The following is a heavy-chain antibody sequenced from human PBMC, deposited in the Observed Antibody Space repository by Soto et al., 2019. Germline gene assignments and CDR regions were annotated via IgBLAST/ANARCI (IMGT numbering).Heavy chain of an antibody. CDR3: ARAADCRGGSCYFFLDY. CDR1: GGSIRSGDHY. J-gene: IGHJ4*02. Sequence: SATLSLTCTVSGGSIRSGDHYWSWISQPPGKGLEWIGYIYYSGSTYYNPSLKSRVTISVDTSKNQFSLKLSSVTAADTAVYYCARAADCRGGSCYFFLDYWGQGTLVTVS. CDR2: IYYSGST. V-gene: IGHV4-30-4*01. D-gene: IGHD2-15*01.